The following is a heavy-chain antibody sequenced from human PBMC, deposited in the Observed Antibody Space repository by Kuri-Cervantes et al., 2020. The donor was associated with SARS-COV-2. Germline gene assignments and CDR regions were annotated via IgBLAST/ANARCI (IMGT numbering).Heavy chain of an antibody. J-gene: IGHJ6*03. CDR2: ISYDGSNK. CDR1: GFTFSSYA. Sequence: GESLKISCAASGFTFSSYAMHWVRQAPGKGLEWVAVISYDGSNKYYADSVKGRFTISRDNSKNTLYLQMNSLRAEDTAVYYCASHPLVAANYYYYYMDVWGKGTTVTVSS. CDR3: ASHPLVAANYYYYYMDV. D-gene: IGHD2-15*01. V-gene: IGHV3-30*07.